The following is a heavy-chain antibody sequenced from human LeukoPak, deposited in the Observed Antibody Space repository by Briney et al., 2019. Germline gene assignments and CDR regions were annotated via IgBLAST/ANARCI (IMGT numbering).Heavy chain of an antibody. V-gene: IGHV1-46*01. CDR2: INPSGGST. CDR1: GYTFTSYY. D-gene: IGHD1-26*01. J-gene: IGHJ3*02. CDR3: AREEAVGAKFRHAFDI. Sequence: ASVKVSCKASGYTFTSYYMHWVRRAPGQGLEWMGIINPSGGSTSYAQKFQGRVTMTRDTSTSTVYKELSSLRSEDTAVFYCAREEAVGAKFRHAFDIWGQGTMVTVSS.